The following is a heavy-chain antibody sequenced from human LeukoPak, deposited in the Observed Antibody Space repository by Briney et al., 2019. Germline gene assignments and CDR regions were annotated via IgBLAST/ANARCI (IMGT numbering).Heavy chain of an antibody. CDR2: MSSGSSYI. V-gene: IGHV3-21*01. CDR3: AKEGYCSGAYCHFDS. D-gene: IGHD2-15*01. Sequence: PGGSLRLSCAASRFTFSIFTMSWVRQAPGKGLEWVSSMSSGSSYIYYADSVKGRFTISRDNANSSLYLQMDSLRADDTAVYYCAKEGYCSGAYCHFDSGGEGALVTVSS. CDR1: RFTFSIFT. J-gene: IGHJ4*02.